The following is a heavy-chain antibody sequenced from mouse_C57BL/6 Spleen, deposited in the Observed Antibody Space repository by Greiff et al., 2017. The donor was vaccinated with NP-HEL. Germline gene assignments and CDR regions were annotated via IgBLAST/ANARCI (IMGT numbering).Heavy chain of an antibody. D-gene: IGHD2-4*01. CDR1: GFTFSSYG. J-gene: IGHJ3*01. Sequence: EVQVVESGGDLVKPGGSLKLSCAASGFTFSSYGMSWVRQTPDKRLEWVATISSGGSYTYYPDSVKGRFTISRDNAKNTLYLQMSSLKSEDTAMYYCARQEAYDYDTWFAYWGQGTLVTVSA. V-gene: IGHV5-6*01. CDR2: ISSGGSYT. CDR3: ARQEAYDYDTWFAY.